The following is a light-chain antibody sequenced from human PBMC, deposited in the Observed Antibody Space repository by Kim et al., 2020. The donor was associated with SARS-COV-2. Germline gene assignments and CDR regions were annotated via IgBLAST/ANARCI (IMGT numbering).Light chain of an antibody. Sequence: EIVLTQSPATLSLSPGERAALSCRASQSVSSSYLAWYQQKPGQAPRLLICGASSRATGIPDRFSGGGSGTDFTLTITRLEPDDFPVYYCQQYGSSPLTFGGGTKVDIK. CDR1: QSVSSSY. CDR3: QQYGSSPLT. V-gene: IGKV3-20*01. CDR2: GAS. J-gene: IGKJ4*01.